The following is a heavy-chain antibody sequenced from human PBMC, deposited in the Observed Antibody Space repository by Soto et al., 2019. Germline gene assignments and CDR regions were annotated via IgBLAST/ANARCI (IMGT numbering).Heavy chain of an antibody. V-gene: IGHV3-23*01. CDR3: TKTANGWFWAFEI. D-gene: IGHD6-19*01. CDR2: ISGSGGTK. Sequence: EVQLLESGGGLVQPGGSLRLSCAASGFTFSSYAMSWVRQAPGKGLEWVSAISGSGGTKYYADSVKGSFTFSRDNSKNTLYLQMNSRSAEDPAVYYCTKTANGWFWAFEIWGQGTMVTVSS. J-gene: IGHJ3*02. CDR1: GFTFSSYA.